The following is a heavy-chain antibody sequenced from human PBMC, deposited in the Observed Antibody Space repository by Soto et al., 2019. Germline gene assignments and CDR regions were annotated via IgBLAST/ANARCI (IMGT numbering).Heavy chain of an antibody. J-gene: IGHJ6*02. CDR2: ISGYNGNT. CDR3: SRFIMVGGWFDPNYYHGMDV. Sequence: QVQLVQSGAEVKKPGASVTVSCKTSGYTFSNYGINWVRQAPGQGLEWMGWISGYNGNTNYAQTVQGRVTMTTDTYTGTVYMEMRSLKSDDTAIYYCSRFIMVGGWFDPNYYHGMDVWGQETTVTVSS. V-gene: IGHV1-18*01. D-gene: IGHD6-19*01. CDR1: GYTFSNYG.